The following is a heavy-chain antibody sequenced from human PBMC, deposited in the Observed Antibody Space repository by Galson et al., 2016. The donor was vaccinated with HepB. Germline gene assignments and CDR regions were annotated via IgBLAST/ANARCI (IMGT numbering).Heavy chain of an antibody. CDR1: GGSITNRSFF. CDR3: ANLQVGSITKGFEI. Sequence: LSLTCNLSGGSITNRSFFWAWIRQPPGKGLEWIATIYYSGKTYYSPSLQSRATISVDTSKNQFSLTLTSVNVADTAVYYCANLQVGSITKGFEIWGQGTMVSVSP. V-gene: IGHV4-39*01. J-gene: IGHJ3*02. D-gene: IGHD3-3*01. CDR2: IYYSGKT.